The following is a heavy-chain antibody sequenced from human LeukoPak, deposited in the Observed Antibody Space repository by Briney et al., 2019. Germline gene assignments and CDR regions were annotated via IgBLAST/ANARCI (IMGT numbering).Heavy chain of an antibody. J-gene: IGHJ4*02. CDR3: AKDLPAAYFDY. Sequence: PGGSLRLSCAASGFTFSSYAMHWVRQAPGKGLEWVAVISYDGSNKYCADSVKGRFTISRDNSRTTLHLQMNSLRAEDTAVYHCAKDLPAAYFDYWGQGTLVTVSS. CDR1: GFTFSSYA. D-gene: IGHD2-2*01. V-gene: IGHV3-30-3*02. CDR2: ISYDGSNK.